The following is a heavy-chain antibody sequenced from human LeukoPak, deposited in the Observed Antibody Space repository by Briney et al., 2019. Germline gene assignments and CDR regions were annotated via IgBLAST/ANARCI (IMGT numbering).Heavy chain of an antibody. J-gene: IGHJ5*02. CDR3: ARASYYYDSKNWFDP. CDR1: GVTFSSYE. V-gene: IGHV3-48*03. CDR2: NSSSGSTI. Sequence: GALRLFCSAAGVTFSSYEMNWGRQAPGEGREWGSYNSSSGSTINYADSVKGRFTISRDNAKNSLYLQMNSLRAEDTAVYYCARASYYYDSKNWFDPWGQGTLVNVSS. D-gene: IGHD3-22*01.